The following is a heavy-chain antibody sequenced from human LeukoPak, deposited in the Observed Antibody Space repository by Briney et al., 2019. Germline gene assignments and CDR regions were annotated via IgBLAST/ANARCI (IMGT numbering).Heavy chain of an antibody. CDR3: ASPYSSSWIY. Sequence: SETLSLTCTVSGGSISSSSYYWGWIRQPPGKGLEWIGSIYYSGSTYYNPSLKSRVTISVDTSKNQFSLKLSSVTAADTAVYYCASPYSSSWIYWGQGTLVTVSS. CDR1: GGSISSSSYY. D-gene: IGHD6-6*01. J-gene: IGHJ4*02. CDR2: IYYSGST. V-gene: IGHV4-39*01.